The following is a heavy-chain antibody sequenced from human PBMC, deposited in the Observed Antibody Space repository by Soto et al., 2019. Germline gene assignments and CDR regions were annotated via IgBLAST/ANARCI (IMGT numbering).Heavy chain of an antibody. CDR1: GCTFSSYA. D-gene: IGHD5-18*01. CDR2: ISGSGGST. CDR3: GTGGYRYAYGMHV. Sequence: GGSLRLSGAAAGCTFSSYAMSGVRQAPGQGLEWGSAISGSGGSTYYADSVKGRFTISRDNSKNTLYLQMNSLRAEDTAVYYCGTGGYRYAYGMHVWGQGTTVTVSS. J-gene: IGHJ6*02. V-gene: IGHV3-23*01.